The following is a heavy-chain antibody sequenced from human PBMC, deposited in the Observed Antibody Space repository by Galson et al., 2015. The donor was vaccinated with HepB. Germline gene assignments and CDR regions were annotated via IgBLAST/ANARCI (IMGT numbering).Heavy chain of an antibody. Sequence: SVKVSCKASGYSFTSYDIHWVRQATGQGLEWMGSLNPNTHNTRFAQKFQGRLSMTGDSSISTAYMELTTLTYGDSVLYFCARGPNRFTTDYWGQGTLVTVSS. V-gene: IGHV1-8*01. D-gene: IGHD3-22*01. J-gene: IGHJ4*02. CDR1: GYSFTSYD. CDR3: ARGPNRFTTDY. CDR2: LNPNTHNT.